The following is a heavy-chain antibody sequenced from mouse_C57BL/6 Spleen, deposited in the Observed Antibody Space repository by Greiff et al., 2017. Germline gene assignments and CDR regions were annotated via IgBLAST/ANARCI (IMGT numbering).Heavy chain of an antibody. V-gene: IGHV1-9*01. Sequence: QVQLQQSGAELMKPGASVKLSCKATGYTFTGYWIEWVKQRPGHGLEWIGEILPGSGSTNSNEKFKGKATFTADTSSNTAYMQLSSLTTEDSAIYYCASYYDYIYYAMDYWGQGTSVTVSS. D-gene: IGHD2-4*01. CDR2: ILPGSGST. CDR3: ASYYDYIYYAMDY. J-gene: IGHJ4*01. CDR1: GYTFTGYW.